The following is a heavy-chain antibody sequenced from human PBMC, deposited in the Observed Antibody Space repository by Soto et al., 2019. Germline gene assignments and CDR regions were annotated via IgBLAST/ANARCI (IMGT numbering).Heavy chain of an antibody. CDR2: IYYSGST. D-gene: IGHD4-17*01. V-gene: IGHV4-59*01. CDR3: ARVREFGVDDYGDYIVWYFDL. CDR1: GGSISSYY. J-gene: IGHJ2*01. Sequence: QVQLQESGPGLVKPSETLSLTCTVSGGSISSYYWSWIRQPPGKGLEWIGYIYYSGSTNYNPALKSRVTISVDTSKNQFSLKLSSVTAADTAVYYCARVREFGVDDYGDYIVWYFDLWGRGTLVTVSS.